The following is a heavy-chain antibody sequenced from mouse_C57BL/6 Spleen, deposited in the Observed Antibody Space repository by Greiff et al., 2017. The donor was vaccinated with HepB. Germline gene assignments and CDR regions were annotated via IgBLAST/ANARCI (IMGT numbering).Heavy chain of an antibody. Sequence: VQLQQSGPELVKPGASVKISCKASGYSFTGYYMNWVKQSPEKSLEWIGEINPSTGGTTYNQKFKAKATLTVDKSASTAYMQLKSLTSEDSAVYYGARGGGSSYGWYFDVWGTGTTVTVSS. D-gene: IGHD1-1*01. CDR2: INPSTGGT. CDR1: GYSFTGYY. V-gene: IGHV1-42*01. CDR3: ARGGGSSYGWYFDV. J-gene: IGHJ1*03.